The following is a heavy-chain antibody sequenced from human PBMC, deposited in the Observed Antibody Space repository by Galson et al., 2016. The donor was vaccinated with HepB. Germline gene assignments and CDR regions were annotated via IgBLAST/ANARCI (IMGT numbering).Heavy chain of an antibody. J-gene: IGHJ4*02. CDR3: ARLGTTTVTKFDY. CDR2: IDPSDSYT. V-gene: IGHV5-10-1*01. D-gene: IGHD4-17*01. CDR1: GYTFSSHW. Sequence: QSGAEVKKPGESLRISCKGSGYTFSSHWITWVRQMPGKGLEWMGRIDPSDSYTNYSPSFEGHVTISTNKPINTAYLQWSSLKASDTAMYYCARLGTTTVTKFDYWGQGTPVTVST.